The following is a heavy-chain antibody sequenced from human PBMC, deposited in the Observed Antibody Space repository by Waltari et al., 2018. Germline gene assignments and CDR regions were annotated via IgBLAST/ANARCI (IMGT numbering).Heavy chain of an antibody. J-gene: IGHJ4*02. CDR2: MSYDGSSK. V-gene: IGHV3-30*01. CDR1: GFTFRSYS. CDR3: AREDICRSTTCYTLDY. Sequence: QVQMVESGGGVVQPGRSLSRSCAASGFTFRSYSLHRVRQAPGKGLEWVALMSYDGSSKYYADSVKGRFTVSRDNSKNTVYLQLNSLRVEDTAVYYCAREDICRSTTCYTLDYWGLGTLVTVSS. D-gene: IGHD2-2*02.